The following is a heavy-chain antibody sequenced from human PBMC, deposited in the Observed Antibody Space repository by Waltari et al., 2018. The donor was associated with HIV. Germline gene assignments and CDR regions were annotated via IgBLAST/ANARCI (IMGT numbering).Heavy chain of an antibody. CDR2: IYPVDIDT. CDR1: GYSFTSYW. D-gene: IGHD2-21*02. V-gene: IGHV5-51*03. Sequence: EVQLVQSGAEVKKPGESLKISCKGSGYSFTSYWIGWVRQMPGKGLEWMGIIYPVDIDTSNSPSFQGQVTISADKSISTAYLQWSSLKASDTAMYYCARRIRGYCGRDDYGMDVWGQGTTVTVSS. CDR3: ARRIRGYCGRDDYGMDV. J-gene: IGHJ6*02.